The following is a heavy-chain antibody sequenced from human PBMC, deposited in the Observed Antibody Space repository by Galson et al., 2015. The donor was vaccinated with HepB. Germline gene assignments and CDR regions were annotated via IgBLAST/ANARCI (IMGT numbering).Heavy chain of an antibody. Sequence: SLRLSCAASGFTFSGSAMHWVRQASGKGLEWVGRIGSKAHSYATAYVASVKGRFTISRDDSKSTAYLQMNSLKTEDTAVYYCTRLGDLSGYSSKWGQGTLVTVSS. D-gene: IGHD6-13*01. V-gene: IGHV3-73*01. CDR1: GFTFSGSA. J-gene: IGHJ4*02. CDR3: TRLGDLSGYSSK. CDR2: IGSKAHSYAT.